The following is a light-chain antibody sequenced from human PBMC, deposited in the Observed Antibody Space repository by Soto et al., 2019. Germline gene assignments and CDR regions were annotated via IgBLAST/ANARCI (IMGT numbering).Light chain of an antibody. J-gene: IGKJ1*01. V-gene: IGKV3-20*01. CDR2: GAF. CDR1: QSVSSTY. Sequence: EIVLTQSPGTLSLSPGERVTLSCRASQSVSSTYLAWYQHKPGQAPRLLIYGAFSRATGIPDRFSGSGSGTDFTLTISRLEPEDFVVYYCHQYGSSPWTFGQGTKVDIK. CDR3: HQYGSSPWT.